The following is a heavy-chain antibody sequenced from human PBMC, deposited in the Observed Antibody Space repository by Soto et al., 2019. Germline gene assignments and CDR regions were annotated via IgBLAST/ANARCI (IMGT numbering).Heavy chain of an antibody. J-gene: IGHJ4*02. V-gene: IGHV4-34*01. D-gene: IGHD2-8*02. CDR2: INHSGST. CDR1: GGSFSGYY. Sequence: QVQLQQWGAGLLKPSETLSLTCAVYGGSFSGYYWTWIRQPSGTGLEWIGEINHSGSTNYNPSLKSRVTISVDTSKNQFSLKLTSVTAADSAVYYGARDKITGLFDYWGQGTLVTVSS. CDR3: ARDKITGLFDY.